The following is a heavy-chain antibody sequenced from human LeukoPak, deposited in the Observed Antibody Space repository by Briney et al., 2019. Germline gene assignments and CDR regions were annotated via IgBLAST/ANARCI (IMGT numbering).Heavy chain of an antibody. D-gene: IGHD6-6*01. V-gene: IGHV1-2*02. CDR3: ARGPRIAARRLGWFDP. CDR1: GYTFTGYY. J-gene: IGHJ5*02. CDR2: INPNSGGT. Sequence: ASVKVSCKASGYTFTGYYMHWVRQAPGQGLEWMGWINPNSGGTNYAQKFQGRVTMTRDTSISTAYMELSRLRSDDTVVYYCARGPRIAARRLGWFDPWGQGTLVTVSS.